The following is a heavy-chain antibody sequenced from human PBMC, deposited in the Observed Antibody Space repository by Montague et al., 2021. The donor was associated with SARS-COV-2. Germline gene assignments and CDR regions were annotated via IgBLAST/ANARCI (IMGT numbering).Heavy chain of an antibody. CDR3: ARIRDYDILTGSYSGFDY. CDR2: XDWDDDK. J-gene: IGHJ4*02. V-gene: IGHV2-70*01. D-gene: IGHD3-9*01. CDR1: GFSLSTSGMC. Sequence: PAPVKPTQTLTLTCTFSGFSLSTSGMCVSWIRQPPGKALEWLALXDWDDDKYYSTSLKTRLTISKDTSKNQVVLTMTNMDPVDTATYYCARIRDYDILTGSYSGFDYWGQGTLVTVSS.